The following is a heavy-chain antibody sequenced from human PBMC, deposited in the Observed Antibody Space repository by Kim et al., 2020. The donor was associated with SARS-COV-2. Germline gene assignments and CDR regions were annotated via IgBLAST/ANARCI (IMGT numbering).Heavy chain of an antibody. CDR1: GFTFSSYS. CDR3: ARDGIDYDIMTGYYKGRYYYYGMVG. J-gene: IGHJ6*02. D-gene: IGHD3-9*01. CDR2: ISSSSSYI. Sequence: GGSLRLSCAASGFTFSSYSMNWVRQAPGKGLEWVSSISSSSSYIYYADSVKGRFTISRDNAKNSLYLQMNSLRAEDTAVYYCARDGIDYDIMTGYYKGRYYYYGMVGWGQGTTVTVPS. V-gene: IGHV3-21*01.